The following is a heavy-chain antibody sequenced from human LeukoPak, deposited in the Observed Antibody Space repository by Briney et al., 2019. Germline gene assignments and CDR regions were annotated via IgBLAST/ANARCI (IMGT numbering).Heavy chain of an antibody. Sequence: GGSLRLSCAASGIPFCSYAMHWVRQAPDKGLEGMDVLSQCGRAKYYEESVRGRFTFSRDKSENTLTLQMSSLRAEDTALYYCARGISSGIVVTAIAYWGQGALVTVSS. CDR3: ARGISSGIVVTAIAY. D-gene: IGHD2-21*02. V-gene: IGHV3-30-3*01. J-gene: IGHJ4*02. CDR1: GIPFCSYA. CDR2: LSQCGRAK.